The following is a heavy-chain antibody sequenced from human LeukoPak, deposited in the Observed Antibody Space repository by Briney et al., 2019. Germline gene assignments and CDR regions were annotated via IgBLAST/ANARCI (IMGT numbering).Heavy chain of an antibody. D-gene: IGHD1-26*01. J-gene: IGHJ4*02. Sequence: HPGGSLRLSCAASGFTFDDYAMHWVRQAPGKGLEWVSGISWNSGSIGYADSVKGRFTISRDNAKNSLYLQMNSLRAEDTALYYCAKGGAGNFGYWGQGTLVTVSS. V-gene: IGHV3-9*01. CDR1: GFTFDDYA. CDR3: AKGGAGNFGY. CDR2: ISWNSGSI.